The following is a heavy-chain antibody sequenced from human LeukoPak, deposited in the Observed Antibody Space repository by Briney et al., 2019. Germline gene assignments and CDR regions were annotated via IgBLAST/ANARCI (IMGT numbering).Heavy chain of an antibody. V-gene: IGHV2-5*02. Sequence: SGPTLVKPTQTLTLTCTFSGFSLSTSGVGVGWIRQPPGKALEWLALIYWDDDRRYSPSLKSRLTITKDTSKNQVVLTMANMDPVDTATYYCAHTLRLLIRPEPAALTGTSNWFDTWGQGTLVTVSS. D-gene: IGHD1-14*01. CDR2: IYWDDDR. J-gene: IGHJ5*02. CDR3: AHTLRLLIRPEPAALTGTSNWFDT. CDR1: GFSLSTSGVG.